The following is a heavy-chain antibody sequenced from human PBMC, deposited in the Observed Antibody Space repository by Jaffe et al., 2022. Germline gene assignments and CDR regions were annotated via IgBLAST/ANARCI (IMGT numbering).Heavy chain of an antibody. J-gene: IGHJ4*02. CDR3: AKVLYSYGDYGPQYYFDY. CDR1: GFTFSSYA. D-gene: IGHD4-17*01. CDR2: ISGSGGST. Sequence: EVQLLESGGGLVQPGGSLRLSCAASGFTFSSYAMSWVRQAPGKGLEWVSAISGSGGSTYYADSVKGRFTISRDNSKNTLYLQMNSLRAEDTAVYYCAKVLYSYGDYGPQYYFDYWGQGTLVTVSS. V-gene: IGHV3-23*01.